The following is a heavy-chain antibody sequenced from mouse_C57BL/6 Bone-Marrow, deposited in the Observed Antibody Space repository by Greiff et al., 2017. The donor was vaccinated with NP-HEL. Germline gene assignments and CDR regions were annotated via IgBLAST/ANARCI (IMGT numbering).Heavy chain of an antibody. J-gene: IGHJ4*01. D-gene: IGHD2-5*01. CDR1: GFTFSSYA. Sequence: EVKLVESGGGLVKPGGSLKLSCAASGFTFSSYAMSWVRQTPEKRLEWVATISDGGSYTYYPDNVKGRFPISRDNAKNNLYLQMSHLKSEDTAMYYCAREDSNYHWYAMDYWGQGTSVTVSS. CDR3: AREDSNYHWYAMDY. V-gene: IGHV5-4*01. CDR2: ISDGGSYT.